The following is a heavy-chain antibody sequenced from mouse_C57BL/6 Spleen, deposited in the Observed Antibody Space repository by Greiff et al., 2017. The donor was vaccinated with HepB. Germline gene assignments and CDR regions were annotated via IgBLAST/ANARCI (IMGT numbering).Heavy chain of an antibody. CDR3: ARGGSPYAMDY. J-gene: IGHJ4*01. V-gene: IGHV1-52*01. CDR1: GSTFPSYW. Sequence: QVPLKQPGAELVRPGSSVKLSCKASGSTFPSYWLHWVKQRPIPGLECIGNIDPSDSETHYNQKFKDKATLTVDKSSSTAYMQLSSLTSEDSAVYYCARGGSPYAMDYWGQGTSVTVSS. D-gene: IGHD1-1*01. CDR2: IDPSDSET.